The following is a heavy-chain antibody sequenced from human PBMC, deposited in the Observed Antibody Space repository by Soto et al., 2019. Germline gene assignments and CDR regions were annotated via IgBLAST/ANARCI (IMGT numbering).Heavy chain of an antibody. Sequence: SETLALTCAVSVATVSSGRFDWSWIRQPQGKGLEWIGFIYNSVTFNYNSSLKSRVTISVDTSNHQFSLKLRSVTAADTAVYFCARVPLGYSSSHHFDFWGQGALVTVSS. D-gene: IGHD6-6*01. CDR3: ARVPLGYSSSHHFDF. V-gene: IGHV4-61*01. CDR1: VATVSSGRFD. CDR2: IYNSVTF. J-gene: IGHJ4*02.